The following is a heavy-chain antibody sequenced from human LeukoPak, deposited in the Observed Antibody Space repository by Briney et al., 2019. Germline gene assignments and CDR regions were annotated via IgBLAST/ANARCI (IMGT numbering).Heavy chain of an antibody. CDR3: AKTQNYDPYYYYYGMDV. J-gene: IGHJ6*02. Sequence: GGSLRLSCAASGFTFSSYWMSWVRQAPGKGLEWVANIKQDGSEKYYVDSVKGRFTISRDNAKNSLYLQMNSLRAEDTAVYYCAKTQNYDPYYYYYGMDVWGQGTTVTVSS. CDR2: IKQDGSEK. D-gene: IGHD1-7*01. CDR1: GFTFSSYW. V-gene: IGHV3-7*01.